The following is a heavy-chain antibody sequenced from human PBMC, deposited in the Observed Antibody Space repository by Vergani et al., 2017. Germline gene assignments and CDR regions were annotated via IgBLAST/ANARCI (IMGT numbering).Heavy chain of an antibody. CDR1: GGSFSGYY. CDR3: ARDRGATLVGAYFDY. J-gene: IGHJ4*02. D-gene: IGHD1-26*01. Sequence: QVQLQQWGAGLLKPSETLSLTCAVYGGSFSGYYWSWIRQPPGKGLEWIGEINHSGSTNYNPSLKSRVTISVDTSKNQFSLKLSSVTAADTAVYYCARDRGATLVGAYFDYWGQGTLVTVSS. CDR2: INHSGST. V-gene: IGHV4-34*01.